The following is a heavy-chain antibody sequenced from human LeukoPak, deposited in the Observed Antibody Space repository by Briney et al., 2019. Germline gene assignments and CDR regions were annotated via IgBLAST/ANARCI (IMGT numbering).Heavy chain of an antibody. CDR2: IYYSGST. J-gene: IGHJ4*02. Sequence: TSETLSLTCTVSGGSISSYYWSWIRQPPGKGLEWIGYIYYSGSTYYNPSLKSRVTISVDTSKNQFSLKLSSVTAADTAVYYCARVEMATIDYWGQGTLVTVSS. CDR1: GGSISSYY. CDR3: ARVEMATIDY. D-gene: IGHD5-24*01. V-gene: IGHV4-59*12.